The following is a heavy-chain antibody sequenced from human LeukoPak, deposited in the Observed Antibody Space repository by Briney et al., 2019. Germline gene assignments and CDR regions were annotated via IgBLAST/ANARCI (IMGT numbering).Heavy chain of an antibody. Sequence: ASVNVSCKAAGYTVTSYYMLWVRQVPGQGPEWMGIINPSGGSTSYAQKFQGRVTMTRDTSTRTVYMELSSLRSEDTAVYYCARDREVRYSSSWLILWGQGTLVTVSS. CDR3: ARDREVRYSSSWLIL. J-gene: IGHJ4*02. CDR2: INPSGGST. CDR1: GYTVTSYY. D-gene: IGHD6-13*01. V-gene: IGHV1-46*01.